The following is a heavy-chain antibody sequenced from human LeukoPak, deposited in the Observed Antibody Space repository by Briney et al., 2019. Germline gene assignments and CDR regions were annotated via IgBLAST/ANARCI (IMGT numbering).Heavy chain of an antibody. Sequence: PGGSLRLSCAASGFPFSDYAMHLVRQAPGKGLEWVAVISYDGRGNDYADSVKGRFTISRDNSQTTLYLQMHSLIIEDTALYFCVRETGNTNYFDSWGQGALVTVSS. J-gene: IGHJ4*02. V-gene: IGHV3-30*03. CDR1: GFPFSDYA. D-gene: IGHD1-1*01. CDR2: ISYDGRGN. CDR3: VRETGNTNYFDS.